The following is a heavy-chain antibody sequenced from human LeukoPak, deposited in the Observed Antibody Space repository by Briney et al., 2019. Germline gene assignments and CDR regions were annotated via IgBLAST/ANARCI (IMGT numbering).Heavy chain of an antibody. Sequence: GGSLRLSCAAPGFTFSNYAMSWVRQAPGKGLEWVSAVSGSGGSTYYADSVKGRFTISRDNSKNTLYLQLNSLRAEDTAVYYCAKGWGPYCSGTTCIFDYWGQGTLVTVSS. J-gene: IGHJ4*02. CDR2: VSGSGGST. V-gene: IGHV3-23*01. D-gene: IGHD2-2*01. CDR1: GFTFSNYA. CDR3: AKGWGPYCSGTTCIFDY.